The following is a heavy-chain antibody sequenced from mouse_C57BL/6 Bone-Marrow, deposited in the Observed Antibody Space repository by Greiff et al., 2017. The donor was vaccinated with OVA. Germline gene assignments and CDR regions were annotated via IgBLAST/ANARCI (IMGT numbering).Heavy chain of an antibody. CDR2: RCGGGSDT. Sequence: EVKLQESGGGLVKPGGSLTLPCAVSGFTFSSYAMSWVRQTPEKRLGWVATRCGGGSDTYDPDNVKGRFTSTKEHAKNSLYLQMSHLKTEDTAMYYCARDRGYGSSYVDYWGQGTTLTVSS. D-gene: IGHD1-1*01. J-gene: IGHJ2*01. CDR3: ARDRGYGSSYVDY. CDR1: GFTFSSYA. V-gene: IGHV5-4*01.